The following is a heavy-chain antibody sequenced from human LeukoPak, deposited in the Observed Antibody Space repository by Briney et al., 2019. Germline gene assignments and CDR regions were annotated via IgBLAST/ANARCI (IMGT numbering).Heavy chain of an antibody. CDR1: GFTFSSYS. CDR3: AREAAAGTDYYFDY. J-gene: IGHJ4*02. D-gene: IGHD6-13*01. CDR2: ISSSSSYI. V-gene: IGHV3-21*01. Sequence: GGSLRLSCAASGFTFSSYSVNWVRQAPGKGLEWVSSISSSSSYIYYADSVKGRFTISRDNAKNSLYLQMNSLRAEDTAVYYCAREAAAGTDYYFDYWGQGTLVTVSS.